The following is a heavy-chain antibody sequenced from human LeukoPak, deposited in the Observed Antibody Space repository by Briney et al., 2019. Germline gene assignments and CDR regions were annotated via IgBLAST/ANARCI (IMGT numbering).Heavy chain of an antibody. Sequence: SETLSLTCTVSGGSITSYYWSWIRQPPGKGLEWIGYIYYSGSTNYNPSLKSRVTMSVDTSKNQFSLKLSSVTAADTAVYYCARTLFRGVWGTYFDYWGQGTLVTVSS. CDR1: GGSITSYY. D-gene: IGHD3-16*01. CDR2: IYYSGST. J-gene: IGHJ4*02. V-gene: IGHV4-59*12. CDR3: ARTLFRGVWGTYFDY.